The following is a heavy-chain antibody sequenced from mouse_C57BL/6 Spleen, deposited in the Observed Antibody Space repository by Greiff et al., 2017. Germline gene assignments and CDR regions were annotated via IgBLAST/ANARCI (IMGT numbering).Heavy chain of an antibody. Sequence: EVQLQQSGAELVKPGASVKLSCTASGFNIKDYYMHWVKQRTEQGLEWIGRIDPEDGETQYAPKFQGKATITADTSSNTAYLQLSSLTSEDTAVYYCARAVDGYPAWFAYWGQGTLVTVSA. CDR3: ARAVDGYPAWFAY. CDR1: GFNIKDYY. J-gene: IGHJ3*01. CDR2: IDPEDGET. D-gene: IGHD2-3*01. V-gene: IGHV14-2*01.